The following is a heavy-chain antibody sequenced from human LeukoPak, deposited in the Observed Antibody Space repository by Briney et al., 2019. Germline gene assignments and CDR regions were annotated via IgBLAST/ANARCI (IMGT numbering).Heavy chain of an antibody. Sequence: GGSLRLSCAASGFTFDDYAMHWVRQAPGKGLEWVSGISWGSDSVDYADSVKGRFTISRDNAKNSLYLQMNSLRADDTALYYCAKDWSYGGNSWEYFGSWGQGILVTVSS. CDR1: GFTFDDYA. D-gene: IGHD4-23*01. CDR3: AKDWSYGGNSWEYFGS. CDR2: ISWGSDSV. V-gene: IGHV3-9*01. J-gene: IGHJ4*02.